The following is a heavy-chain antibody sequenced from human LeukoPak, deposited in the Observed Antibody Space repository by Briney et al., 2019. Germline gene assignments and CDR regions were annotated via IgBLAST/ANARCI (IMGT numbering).Heavy chain of an antibody. D-gene: IGHD5-18*01. CDR1: GFTFSSYE. J-gene: IGHJ6*04. CDR2: ISSSGSTI. CDR3: ARAPLWGYGMDV. V-gene: IGHV3-48*03. Sequence: GGSLRLSCAASGFTFSSYEMNWVRQAPGKGLEWVSYISSSGSTIYYADSVKGRFTISRDNAKNSLYLQMNSLRAEDTAVYYCARAPLWGYGMDVWGKGTRVTVSS.